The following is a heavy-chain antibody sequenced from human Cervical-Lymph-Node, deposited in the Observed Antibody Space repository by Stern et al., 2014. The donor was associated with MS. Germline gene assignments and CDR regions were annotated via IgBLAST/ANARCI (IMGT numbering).Heavy chain of an antibody. CDR1: GFTFSDHY. V-gene: IGHV3-72*01. CDR2: SSNKADSYTT. J-gene: IGHJ4*02. Sequence: EMQLVASGGGLVQPGGSLRLSCTASGFTFSDHYIDWVRQAPGKGLQWVGRSSNKADSYTTEYATSVKGRFTISVDDARNSVYLQMNSLKIDDTAVYYCARLPLNWGQGTLVTVSS. CDR3: ARLPLN.